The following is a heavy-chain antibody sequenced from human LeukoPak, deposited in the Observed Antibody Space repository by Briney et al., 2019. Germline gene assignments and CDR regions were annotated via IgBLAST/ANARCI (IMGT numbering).Heavy chain of an antibody. CDR3: ARDYYDSSGYYYGNWFDP. D-gene: IGHD3-22*01. CDR2: TSSSSSYI. CDR1: GFTFSSYS. J-gene: IGHJ5*02. V-gene: IGHV3-21*01. Sequence: GGSLRLSCAASGFTFSSYSMNWVRQAPGKGLEWVSSTSSSSSYIYYADSVEGRFTISRDNAKNSLYLQMNSLRAEDTAVYYCARDYYDSSGYYYGNWFDPWGQGTLVTVSS.